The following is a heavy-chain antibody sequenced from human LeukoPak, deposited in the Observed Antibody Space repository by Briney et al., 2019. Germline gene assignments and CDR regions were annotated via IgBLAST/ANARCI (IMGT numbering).Heavy chain of an antibody. D-gene: IGHD3-16*02. CDR1: GYSISSGYY. V-gene: IGHV4-38-2*01. CDR3: ARSFTFGGVIVTTPFDY. J-gene: IGHJ4*02. CDR2: IYHSGST. Sequence: SETLSLTCAVSGYSISSGYYWGWIRRPPGKGLELIGTIYHSGSTYYNPSLKSPVTISVDTSKNHLSLKLSSVTAADTPVYYCARSFTFGGVIVTTPFDYGGQGTLVSVFS.